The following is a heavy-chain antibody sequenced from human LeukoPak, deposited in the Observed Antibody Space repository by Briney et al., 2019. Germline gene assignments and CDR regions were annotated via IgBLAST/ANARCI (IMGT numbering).Heavy chain of an antibody. CDR1: GYSISSDYF. J-gene: IGHJ4*02. D-gene: IGHD2-15*01. CDR2: IYHSGST. Sequence: SETLSLTCAVSGYSISSDYFWGWIRQPPGKGLEYIGAIYHSGSTYYNPSLKSRVIISVDTSNNQFSLKSNSVTAADTAVYYCARGILLWGQGTLVTVSS. V-gene: IGHV4-38-2*01. CDR3: ARGILL.